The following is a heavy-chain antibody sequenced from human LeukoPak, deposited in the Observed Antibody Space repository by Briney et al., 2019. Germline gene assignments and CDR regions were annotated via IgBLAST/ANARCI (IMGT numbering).Heavy chain of an antibody. CDR1: GGSFSGYY. CDR3: ARKDYYDSSGHFDY. V-gene: IGHV4-34*01. J-gene: IGHJ4*02. CDR2: TNHSGST. Sequence: PSETLSLTCAVYGGSFSGYYWSWIRQPPGKGLEWIGETNHSGSTNYNPSLKSRVTISVDTSKNQFSLKLSSVTAADTAVYYCARKDYYDSSGHFDYWGQGTLVTVSS. D-gene: IGHD3-22*01.